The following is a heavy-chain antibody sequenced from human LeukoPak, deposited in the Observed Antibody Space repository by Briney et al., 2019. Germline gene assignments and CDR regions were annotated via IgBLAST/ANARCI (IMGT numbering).Heavy chain of an antibody. J-gene: IGHJ4*02. V-gene: IGHV3-7*01. CDR2: IKQGGSEK. Sequence: GGSLRLSCAASGFTFSSYWMSWVRQAPGKGLEWVANIKQGGSEKYYVDSVKGRFTISRDNAKNSLYLQMNSLRAADTAVYYCARLASRRGSHTTYYFDCWGQGTLVTVSS. CDR1: GFTFSSYW. D-gene: IGHD1-1*01. CDR3: ARLASRRGSHTTYYFDC.